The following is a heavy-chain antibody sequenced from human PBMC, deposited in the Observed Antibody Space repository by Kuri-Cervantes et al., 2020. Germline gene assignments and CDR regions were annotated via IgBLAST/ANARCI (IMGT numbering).Heavy chain of an antibody. CDR1: GYTLTSYD. Sequence: ASVKVSCKASGYTLTSYDINWVRQATGRGLEWMGWMNPNSGNTGYAQKFQGRVTMTRNTSISTAYMELSSLRSEDTAVYYCARDSSSWRAPLDYWGQGTLVTGSS. D-gene: IGHD6-13*01. CDR3: ARDSSSWRAPLDY. CDR2: MNPNSGNT. V-gene: IGHV1-8*01. J-gene: IGHJ4*02.